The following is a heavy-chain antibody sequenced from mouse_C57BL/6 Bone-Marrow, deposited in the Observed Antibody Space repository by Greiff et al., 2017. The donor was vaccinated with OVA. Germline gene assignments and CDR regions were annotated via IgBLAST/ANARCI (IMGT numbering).Heavy chain of an antibody. D-gene: IGHD1-1*01. CDR1: GYTFTSYW. J-gene: IGHJ1*03. Sequence: QVQLQQPGAELVKPGASVKLSCKASGYTFTSYWMHWVKQRPGQGLEWIGMIHPNSGSTNYNEKFKSKATLTVDKSSSTAYMQLSSLTSEDSAVYYCARGGLGLLRYFDDWGTGTTVTVSS. CDR2: IHPNSGST. V-gene: IGHV1-64*01. CDR3: ARGGLGLLRYFDD.